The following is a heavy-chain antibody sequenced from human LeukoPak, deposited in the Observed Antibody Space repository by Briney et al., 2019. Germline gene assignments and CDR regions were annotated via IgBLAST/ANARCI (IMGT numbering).Heavy chain of an antibody. Sequence: SETLSLTCTVSGGSISSYYWSWIRQPPGKGLEWIGYIYYSGSTNYNTSLKSRVTISVDTSKNQFSLKLSSVTAADTAVYYCARDHSGSYRRRAFDIWGQGTMVTVSS. J-gene: IGHJ3*02. CDR3: ARDHSGSYRRRAFDI. V-gene: IGHV4-59*01. D-gene: IGHD1-26*01. CDR2: IYYSGST. CDR1: GGSISSYY.